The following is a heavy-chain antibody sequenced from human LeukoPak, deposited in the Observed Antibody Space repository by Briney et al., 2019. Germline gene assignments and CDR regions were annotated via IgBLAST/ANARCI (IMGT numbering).Heavy chain of an antibody. CDR1: GGSFTGFY. J-gene: IGHJ4*02. D-gene: IGHD3-3*01. V-gene: IGHV4-34*01. Sequence: SETLSLTCAVYGGSFTGFYWNWVRQTPEKGLEWIGEIDHSGTTNYNPSPKSRLTISVDTPKTQFSLHLTSVTAADTAVYYCARARKTFGVVVSPSNYFDQWGQGTLVAVSS. CDR3: ARARKTFGVVVSPSNYFDQ. CDR2: IDHSGTT.